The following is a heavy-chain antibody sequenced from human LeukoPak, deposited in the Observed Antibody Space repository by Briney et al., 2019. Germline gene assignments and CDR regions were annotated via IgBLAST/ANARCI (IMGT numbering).Heavy chain of an antibody. V-gene: IGHV3-11*01. Sequence: GGSLRLSCAASGFTFSDYYMSWIRQAPGKGLEWVSYISSSGSTIYYTDSVKGRFTISRDNAKNSLYLQMNSLRAEDTAVYYCARVFEDVPQFDYWGQGTLVTVSS. CDR1: GFTFSDYY. J-gene: IGHJ4*02. CDR3: ARVFEDVPQFDY. D-gene: IGHD3-3*01. CDR2: ISSSGSTI.